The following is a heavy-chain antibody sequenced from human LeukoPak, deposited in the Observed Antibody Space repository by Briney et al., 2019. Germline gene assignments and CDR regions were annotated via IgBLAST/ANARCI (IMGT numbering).Heavy chain of an antibody. D-gene: IGHD3-16*01. CDR3: AKVTGGDMITYGGLDY. Sequence: GGSLRLSCAASGFTFSSYAMSWVRQAPGKGLEWVSAISGNGEITYYTDSVKGQFTISRDNPKNTLYLQMNSLGAEDTAVYYCAKVTGGDMITYGGLDYWGQGTLVTVSS. CDR2: ISGNGEIT. J-gene: IGHJ4*02. V-gene: IGHV3-23*01. CDR1: GFTFSSYA.